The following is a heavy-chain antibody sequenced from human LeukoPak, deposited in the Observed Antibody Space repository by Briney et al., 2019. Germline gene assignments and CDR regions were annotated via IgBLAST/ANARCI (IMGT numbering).Heavy chain of an antibody. Sequence: PGGSLRLSCAASGFTFSSYGMHWVRQAPGKGLEWVAVIWYDGSNKYYADSVKGGFTISRDNSKNTLYLQMTSLRAEDTAVYYCARDGDYGDYVLDYWGQGTLVTVSS. J-gene: IGHJ4*02. D-gene: IGHD4-17*01. CDR2: IWYDGSNK. CDR3: ARDGDYGDYVLDY. V-gene: IGHV3-33*01. CDR1: GFTFSSYG.